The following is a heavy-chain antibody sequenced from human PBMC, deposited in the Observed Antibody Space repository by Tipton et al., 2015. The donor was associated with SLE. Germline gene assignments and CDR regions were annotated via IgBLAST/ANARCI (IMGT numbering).Heavy chain of an antibody. Sequence: TLSLTCDVYGGFLRDYFWSWIRQPPGKGLEWIGEIDQNGNTNYNPSLRSRVTMSGDTSKNEFSLKLNSVTAADTAIYYCVRGPRGSSGYPNWGQGTLVTVSS. CDR3: VRGPRGSSGYPN. V-gene: IGHV4-34*01. J-gene: IGHJ4*02. CDR2: IDQNGNT. D-gene: IGHD3-22*01. CDR1: GGFLRDYF.